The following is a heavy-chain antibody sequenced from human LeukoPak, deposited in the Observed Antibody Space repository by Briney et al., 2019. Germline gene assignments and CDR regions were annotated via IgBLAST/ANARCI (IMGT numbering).Heavy chain of an antibody. CDR1: GFTFSSYW. J-gene: IGHJ4*02. CDR2: IKRDGSEK. CDR3: ARGYSSGWSTYFDY. Sequence: GGSLRLSCAASGFTFSSYWMSWVRQAPGKGLEWVANIKRDGSEKYYVDSVKGRFTISRDNAKNSLYLQMNSLRAEDTAVYYCARGYSSGWSTYFDYWGQGTLVTVSS. D-gene: IGHD6-19*01. V-gene: IGHV3-7*01.